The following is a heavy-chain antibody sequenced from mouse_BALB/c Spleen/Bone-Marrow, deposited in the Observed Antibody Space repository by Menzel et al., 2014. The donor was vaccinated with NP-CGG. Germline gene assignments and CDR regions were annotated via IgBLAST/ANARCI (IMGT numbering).Heavy chain of an antibody. CDR3: ARTDY. Sequence: SGPELVKPGASVKMSCKASGYTFTDYYMDWVKQSHGESFEWIGRVTPYNGGTTYNQKFKGKATLTVDTSSSTAYMAVNSLTSEDSAVYYCARTDYWGQGTTLTVSS. J-gene: IGHJ2*01. V-gene: IGHV1-19*01. CDR1: GYTFTDYY. CDR2: VTPYNGGT.